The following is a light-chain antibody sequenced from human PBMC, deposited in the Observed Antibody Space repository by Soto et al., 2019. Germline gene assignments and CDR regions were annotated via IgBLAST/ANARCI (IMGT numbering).Light chain of an antibody. CDR2: AAS. Sequence: DIQMTQSPSSLPASVGDRVTITCRASQSMSTYLSWYQQKPGQAPKVLIYAASRLERGVPSRFSGSGSVTDFALTVSSLQPEDFATYYCQQTYDTPFTFGPGTTV. CDR3: QQTYDTPFT. J-gene: IGKJ3*01. V-gene: IGKV1-39*01. CDR1: QSMSTY.